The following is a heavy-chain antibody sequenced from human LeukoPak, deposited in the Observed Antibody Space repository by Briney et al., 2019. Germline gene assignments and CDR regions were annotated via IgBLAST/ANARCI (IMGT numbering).Heavy chain of an antibody. CDR1: GFTFSGSA. CDR3: TRDSGTYNWFDP. D-gene: IGHD1-26*01. V-gene: IGHV3-73*01. CDR2: IDKKDKGYATAT. Sequence: GGSLRLSCAASGFTFSGSAIHWVPQSSGKGLEWVGQIDKKDKGYATATAYAASVKGRFTISRDDSINTAYLQMKSLKTEDTALYYCTRDSGTYNWFDPWGQGTLDTVSS. J-gene: IGHJ5*02.